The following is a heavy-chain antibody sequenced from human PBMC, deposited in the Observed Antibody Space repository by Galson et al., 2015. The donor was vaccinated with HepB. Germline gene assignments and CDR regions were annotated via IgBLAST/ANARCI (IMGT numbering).Heavy chain of an antibody. V-gene: IGHV4-39*01. CDR2: IYYSGST. Sequence: TLSLTCTVSGGSISSSSYYWGWIRQPPGKGLEWIGSIYYSGSTYYNPSLKSRVTISVDTSKNQFSLKLSSVTAADTAVYYCARLRGSYIYWDQGTLVTVSS. J-gene: IGHJ4*02. D-gene: IGHD1-26*01. CDR1: GGSISSSSYY. CDR3: ARLRGSYIY.